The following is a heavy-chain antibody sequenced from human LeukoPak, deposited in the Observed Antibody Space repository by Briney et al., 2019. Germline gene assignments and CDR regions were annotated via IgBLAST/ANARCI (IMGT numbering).Heavy chain of an antibody. CDR2: IYYSGST. CDR3: ARSNYYGSGSYNY. CDR1: GGSISSGDYY. J-gene: IGHJ4*02. Sequence: SETLSLTCTVSGGSISSGDYYWSWIRQPPGKGLEWIGYIYYSGSTYYNPSHKSRVTISVDTSKNQFSLKLSSVTAADTAVYYCARSNYYGSGSYNYWGQGTLVTVSS. D-gene: IGHD3-10*01. V-gene: IGHV4-30-4*08.